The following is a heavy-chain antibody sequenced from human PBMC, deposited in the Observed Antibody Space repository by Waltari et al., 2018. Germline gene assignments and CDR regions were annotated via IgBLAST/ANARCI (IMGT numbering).Heavy chain of an antibody. D-gene: IGHD3-3*01. Sequence: EVQLVESGGGLVQPGGSLGLYCAASGFPLRTSWMSWVRQAPGKGLEWVANIKQDGSEKYYVDSVKGRFTISRDNTNNSLYLQMNSLRAEDTAVYYCARVREDFWSGFYHWGQGALVTVSS. J-gene: IGHJ4*02. V-gene: IGHV3-7*01. CDR3: ARVREDFWSGFYH. CDR2: IKQDGSEK. CDR1: GFPLRTSW.